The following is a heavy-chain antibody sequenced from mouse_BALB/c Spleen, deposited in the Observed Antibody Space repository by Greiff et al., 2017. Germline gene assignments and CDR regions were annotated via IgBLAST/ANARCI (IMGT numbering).Heavy chain of an antibody. J-gene: IGHJ2*01. CDR3: ARYYRYDDYFDY. V-gene: IGHV1S81*02. D-gene: IGHD2-14*01. CDR2: INPSNGRT. CDR1: GYTFTSYW. Sequence: QVQLQQPGAELVKPGASVKLSCKASGYTFTSYWMHWVKQRPGQGLEWIGEINPSNGRTNYNEKFKSKATLTVDKSSSTAYMQLSSLTSEDSAVYYCARYYRYDDYFDYWGQGTTLTVSS.